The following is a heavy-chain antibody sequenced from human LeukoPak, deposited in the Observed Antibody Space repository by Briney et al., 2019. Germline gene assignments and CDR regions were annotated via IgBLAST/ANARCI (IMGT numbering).Heavy chain of an antibody. Sequence: GGSLRLSCAASGFTFSTYVMSWVRQAPGKGLEWVSTISTSGGSTYYADSVKGRFTISRDNSKNTLYLQMNSLRAEDTAVYYCAKGGWCDYWGQGTLVTVSS. CDR1: GFTFSTYV. D-gene: IGHD2-15*01. CDR3: AKGGWCDY. V-gene: IGHV3-23*01. CDR2: ISTSGGST. J-gene: IGHJ4*02.